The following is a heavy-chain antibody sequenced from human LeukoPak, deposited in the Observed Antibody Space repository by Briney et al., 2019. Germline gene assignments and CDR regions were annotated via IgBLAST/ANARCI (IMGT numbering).Heavy chain of an antibody. V-gene: IGHV1-2*02. CDR3: ARGALGYAIGGLDY. J-gene: IGHJ4*02. Sequence: ASVKVSCKASGYTFTGYYMHWVRQAPGQGLEWMGWINPNSGGTNYAQKFRGRVTMTRDTSISTAYMELSRLRSDDTAVYYCARGALGYAIGGLDYWGQGTLVTVSS. D-gene: IGHD2-8*01. CDR1: GYTFTGYY. CDR2: INPNSGGT.